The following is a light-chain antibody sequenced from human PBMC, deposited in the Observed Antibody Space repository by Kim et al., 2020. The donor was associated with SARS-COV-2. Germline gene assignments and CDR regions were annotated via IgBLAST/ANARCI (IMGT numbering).Light chain of an antibody. V-gene: IGKV3-20*01. CDR2: GAS. J-gene: IGKJ1*01. CDR1: QSVASSY. Sequence: SPGERATRSCRASQSVASSYLAWYQQRPGQSPRLLIYGASSRATGTPDRFSGSGSGTDFTLTISRLEPEDFAVYYCQQYGGSPRTFGQGTKVDIK. CDR3: QQYGGSPRT.